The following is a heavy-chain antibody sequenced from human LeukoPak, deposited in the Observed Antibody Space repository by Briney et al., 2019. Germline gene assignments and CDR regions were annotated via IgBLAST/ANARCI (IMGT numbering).Heavy chain of an antibody. D-gene: IGHD5/OR15-5a*01. CDR2: MTNTGIT. J-gene: IGHJ4*02. Sequence: SETLSLTCTVSGGSISSYLWNWIRQPPGQRLQWIGYMTNTGITKYNPSLKSGVTISADTSKNQFSLILNSVTTADTAVYYCAKASVSTAVLFGSWGQGTLVAVSS. CDR3: AKASVSTAVLFGS. CDR1: GGSISSYL. V-gene: IGHV4-59*01.